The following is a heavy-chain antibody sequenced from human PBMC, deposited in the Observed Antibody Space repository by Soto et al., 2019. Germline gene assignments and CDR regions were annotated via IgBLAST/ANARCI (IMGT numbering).Heavy chain of an antibody. CDR3: ATARYCSSTSCYFSYYFGY. D-gene: IGHD2-2*01. V-gene: IGHV1-24*01. Sequence: ASVKVSCKVSGYSLTELSMHWVRQAPGKGLEWMGGFDPEDGETIYAQKFQGRVTMTEDTSTDTAYMELSSLRSEDTAVYYCATARYCSSTSCYFSYYFGYWRQGTLFTVSS. J-gene: IGHJ4*02. CDR2: FDPEDGET. CDR1: GYSLTELS.